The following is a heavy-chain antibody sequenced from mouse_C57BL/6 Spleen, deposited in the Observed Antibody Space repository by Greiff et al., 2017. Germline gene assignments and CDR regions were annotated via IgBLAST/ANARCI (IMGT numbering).Heavy chain of an antibody. CDR3: ARGEPKGYAMDY. CDR2: ILPGSGST. Sequence: QVQLQQSGAELMKPGASVKLSCKATGYTFTGYWIEWVKQRPGHGLEWIGEILPGSGSTNYNEKFKGKATFTADTSSNPAYMQLSSLTTEDSVIDYCARGEPKGYAMDYWGQGTSVTVSS. V-gene: IGHV1-9*01. J-gene: IGHJ4*01. CDR1: GYTFTGYW.